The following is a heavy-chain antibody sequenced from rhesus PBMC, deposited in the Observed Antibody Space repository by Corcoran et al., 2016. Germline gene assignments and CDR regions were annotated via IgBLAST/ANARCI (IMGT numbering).Heavy chain of an antibody. Sequence: QLQLQESGPGLVKPSETLSLTCAVSGGSIYGYSWSWIRQPPEKGLEWIGDIDVNVAGTNYNPSLKSLITISKDTSKNQFSLNLRSVSAADTAVYYCARRGNFDAFDFWGQGLRVTVSS. CDR1: GGSIYGYS. V-gene: IGHV4-81*01. J-gene: IGHJ3*01. CDR3: ARRGNFDAFDF. CDR2: IDVNVAGT.